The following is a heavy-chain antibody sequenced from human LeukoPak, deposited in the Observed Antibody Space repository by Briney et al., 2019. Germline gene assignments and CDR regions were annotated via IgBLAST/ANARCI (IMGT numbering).Heavy chain of an antibody. V-gene: IGHV3-21*01. CDR3: AREVEAFDI. CDR1: GFTFSNAW. J-gene: IGHJ3*02. CDR2: ISSSSSYI. Sequence: GGSLRLSCAACGFTFSNAWMSWVRQAPGKRLEWVSFISSSSSYIYYAGSVKGRFTIARDNAKNSLYLQMNSLRVEDTAVYYCAREVEAFDIWGQGTMVTVSS. D-gene: IGHD1-26*01.